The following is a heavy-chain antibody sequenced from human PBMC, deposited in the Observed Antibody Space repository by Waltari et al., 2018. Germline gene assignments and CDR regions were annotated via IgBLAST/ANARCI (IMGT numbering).Heavy chain of an antibody. CDR1: GAISSNSA. J-gene: IGHJ4*02. V-gene: IGHV1-69*04. Sequence: QIPLVQSGAEVKSLGPPVTVSCKSSGAISSNSAISWVRQAPGQGLEWVGGIVPFLGIANYAQKCQGRVTITADESTSTAYMQLSSLRSEDTALYYCAREHFYESSGLDYWGQGTLVTVSS. CDR2: IVPFLGIA. D-gene: IGHD3-22*01. CDR3: AREHFYESSGLDY.